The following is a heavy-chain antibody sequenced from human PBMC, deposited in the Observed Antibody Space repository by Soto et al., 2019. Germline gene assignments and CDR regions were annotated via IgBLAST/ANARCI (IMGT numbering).Heavy chain of an antibody. CDR2: INHSGST. CDR3: ASGWYGMDV. Sequence: QVQLQQWGAGLLKPSETLSLTCAVYGGSFSGYYWCWIRQPPGKGLEWIGEINHSGSTNYNPSLKSRVTISVDTCKNKFYLELSSVTAAATAVYYCASGWYGMDVWGQGTTVTVSS. V-gene: IGHV4-34*01. J-gene: IGHJ6*02. CDR1: GGSFSGYY.